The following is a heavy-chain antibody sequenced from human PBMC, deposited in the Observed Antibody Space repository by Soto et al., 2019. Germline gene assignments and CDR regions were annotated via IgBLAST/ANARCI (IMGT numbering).Heavy chain of an antibody. D-gene: IGHD3-9*01. V-gene: IGHV1-69*13. Sequence: SVKVSCKASGYTITSYYMHWVRQAPGQGLEWMGGIIPIFGTANYAQKFQGRVTITADESTSTAYMELSSLRSEDTAVYYCARLIYDILTGLEYYYYYYGMDVWGQGTTVTVSS. CDR1: GYTITSYY. CDR3: ARLIYDILTGLEYYYYYYGMDV. J-gene: IGHJ6*02. CDR2: IIPIFGTA.